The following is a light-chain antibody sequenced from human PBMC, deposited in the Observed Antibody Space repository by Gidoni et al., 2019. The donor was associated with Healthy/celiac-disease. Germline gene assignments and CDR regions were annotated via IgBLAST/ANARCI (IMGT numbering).Light chain of an antibody. CDR1: QRISSW. J-gene: IGKJ1*01. CDR3: QQYNSYSWT. CDR2: KAS. V-gene: IGKV1-5*03. Sequence: QMPQSPSTLSASLGDRVTITCRASQRISSWLAWYQQKPGKAPKLLIYKASSLESGVPSRFSGSGSGTEFTLTISSLQPDDFATYYCQQYNSYSWTFGQGTKVEIK.